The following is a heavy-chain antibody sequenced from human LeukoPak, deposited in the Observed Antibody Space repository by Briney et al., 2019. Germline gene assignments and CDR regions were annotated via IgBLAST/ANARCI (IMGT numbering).Heavy chain of an antibody. J-gene: IGHJ6*04. CDR1: GGTFSSYA. D-gene: IGHD3-10*01. V-gene: IGHV1-69*01. Sequence: SVKVSCKASGGTFSSYAISWVRQAPGQGLEWMGGIIPIFGTANYAQKFQGRVTITADESTSTAYMELSSLRSEDTAVYYCARGYYYGSGRGDGMDVWGKGTTVTVSS. CDR2: IIPIFGTA. CDR3: ARGYYYGSGRGDGMDV.